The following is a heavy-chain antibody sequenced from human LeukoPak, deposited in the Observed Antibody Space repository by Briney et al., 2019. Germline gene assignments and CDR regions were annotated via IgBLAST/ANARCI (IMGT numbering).Heavy chain of an antibody. CDR2: IYYSGST. CDR1: GGSISSGGYY. Sequence: SETLSLTCTVSGGSISSGGYYWSWIRQHPGTGLEWIGFIYYSGSTYYNPSLKSRLTISVDTSKNQFSLRLNSVTAADTAMYYCARYGDNYFDYWGQGTLVTVSS. V-gene: IGHV4-31*03. CDR3: ARYGDNYFDY. J-gene: IGHJ4*02. D-gene: IGHD7-27*01.